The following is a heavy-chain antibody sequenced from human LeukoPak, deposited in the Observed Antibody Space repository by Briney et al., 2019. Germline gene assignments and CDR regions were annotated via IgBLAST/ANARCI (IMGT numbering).Heavy chain of an antibody. D-gene: IGHD3-9*01. V-gene: IGHV3-9*01. Sequence: GGSLRLSCAASGFTFDDYAMHWVRQAPGKGLEWVSGISWNSGSIGYADSVKGLFTISRDNAKNSLYLQMNSLRAEDTALYYCAKYRDGSDILTGYNYFDYWGQGTLVTVSS. J-gene: IGHJ4*02. CDR1: GFTFDDYA. CDR3: AKYRDGSDILTGYNYFDY. CDR2: ISWNSGSI.